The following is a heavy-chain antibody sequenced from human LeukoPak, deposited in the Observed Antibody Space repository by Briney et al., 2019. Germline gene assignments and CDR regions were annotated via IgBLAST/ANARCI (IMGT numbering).Heavy chain of an antibody. CDR1: GGSISSGSYY. Sequence: SETLSLTCTVSGGSISSGSYYWSWIRQPAGKGLEWIGRIYTSGSTNYNPSLKSRVTISVDTSKNQFSLKLSSVTAADTAVYYCARKFRRDYDFWSGSDAFVIWGQGTMVTVSS. J-gene: IGHJ3*02. D-gene: IGHD3-3*01. CDR3: ARKFRRDYDFWSGSDAFVI. CDR2: IYTSGST. V-gene: IGHV4-61*02.